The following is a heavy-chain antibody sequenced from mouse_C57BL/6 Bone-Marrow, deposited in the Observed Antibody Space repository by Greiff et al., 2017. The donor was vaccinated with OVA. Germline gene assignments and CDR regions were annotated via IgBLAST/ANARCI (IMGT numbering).Heavy chain of an antibody. CDR3: VIYMRAMDY. V-gene: IGHV10-1*01. Sequence: EVKLMESGGGLVQPTGSLKLSCAASGFSFNTYAMNWVRQAPGKGLEWVARIRSKSNNYATYYADSVKDRFTISRDDSESMLYLQMNNLKTEDTAMYYCVIYMRAMDYWGQGTSVTVSS. D-gene: IGHD1-3*01. CDR1: GFSFNTYA. CDR2: IRSKSNNYAT. J-gene: IGHJ4*01.